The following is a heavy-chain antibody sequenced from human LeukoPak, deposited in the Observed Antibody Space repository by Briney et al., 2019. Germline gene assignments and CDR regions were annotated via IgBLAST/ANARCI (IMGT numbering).Heavy chain of an antibody. CDR3: AKGDGSSLAYYYGMDV. V-gene: IGHV3-23*01. CDR2: ISGGGDST. J-gene: IGHJ6*02. D-gene: IGHD1-26*01. Sequence: GGSLRLSCAASGFTFSSYAMSWVRQAPGKGLEWVSSISGGGDSTYYADSVKGRFTISRDNSKNTLYLQMNSLRAGDTAIYYCAKGDGSSLAYYYGMDVWGQGTTVTVSS. CDR1: GFTFSSYA.